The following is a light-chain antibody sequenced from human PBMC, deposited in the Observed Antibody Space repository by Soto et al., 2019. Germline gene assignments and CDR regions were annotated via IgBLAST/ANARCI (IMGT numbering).Light chain of an antibody. J-gene: IGLJ2*01. Sequence: QLVLTQSPSASASLGASVKLTCTLSSGHSSYAIAWHQQQPEKGPRYLMKLNSDGSHSKGAGLPDRFSGSSSGAERYLTTSRLQAEDEADYYCQTWGTGIVVFGGGTKVTVL. CDR3: QTWGTGIVV. V-gene: IGLV4-69*01. CDR1: SGHSSYA. CDR2: LNSDGSH.